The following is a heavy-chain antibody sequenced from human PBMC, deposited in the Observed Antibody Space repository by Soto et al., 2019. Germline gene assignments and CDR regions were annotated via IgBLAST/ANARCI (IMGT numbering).Heavy chain of an antibody. D-gene: IGHD1-26*01. CDR2: IIPILGIA. J-gene: IGHJ5*02. V-gene: IGHV1-69*04. CDR3: ARDRTYRGWFDP. CDR1: GGTFSSYT. Sequence: SVKVSCKASGGTFSSYTISWVRQAPGQGLEWMGRIIPILGIANYAQKFQGRVTITADKSTGTAYMELSSLRSEDTAVYYCARDRTYRGWFDPWGQGTLVTVSS.